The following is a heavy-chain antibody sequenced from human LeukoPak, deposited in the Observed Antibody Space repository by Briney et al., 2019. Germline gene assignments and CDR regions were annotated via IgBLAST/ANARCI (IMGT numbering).Heavy chain of an antibody. Sequence: PSETLSLTCTVSGASIYTSSSYRGWIRQPPGKGLEWIASVYYTGSTYYSPSLKSRATISVDTSKNQFSLELNSVTAADTAVYYCTTSRTNDCSSPSCYTDYWGQGTLVTVSS. D-gene: IGHD2-2*02. CDR1: GASIYTSSSY. V-gene: IGHV4-39*01. CDR2: VYYTGST. J-gene: IGHJ4*02. CDR3: TTSRTNDCSSPSCYTDY.